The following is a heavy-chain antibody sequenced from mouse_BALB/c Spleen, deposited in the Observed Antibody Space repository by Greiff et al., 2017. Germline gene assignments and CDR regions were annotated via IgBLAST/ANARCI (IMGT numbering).Heavy chain of an antibody. Sequence: VKVVESGPGLVAPSQSLSITCTVSGFSLSRYSVHWVRQPPGKGLEWLGMIWGGGSTDYNSALKSRLSISKDNSKSQVFLKMNSLQTDDTAMYYCARNPNYDYFYAMDYWGQGTSVTVSS. CDR1: GFSLSRYS. D-gene: IGHD2-4*01. CDR3: ARNPNYDYFYAMDY. CDR2: IWGGGST. V-gene: IGHV2-6-4*01. J-gene: IGHJ4*01.